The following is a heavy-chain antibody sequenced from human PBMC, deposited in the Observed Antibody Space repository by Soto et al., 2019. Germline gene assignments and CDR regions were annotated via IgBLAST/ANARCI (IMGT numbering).Heavy chain of an antibody. CDR3: VRVLPGYSYGPFDY. D-gene: IGHD5-18*01. V-gene: IGHV4-39*01. CDR1: GGSISNSNYY. J-gene: IGHJ4*02. Sequence: SETLSLTCNVSGGSISNSNYYWGWIRQPPGKGLEWIGSIYYTGNTYYNPSLKSRVTISVDTSKNQFSLKLDSVTAADTAVYYCVRVLPGYSYGPFDYWGRGTLVTVSS. CDR2: IYYTGNT.